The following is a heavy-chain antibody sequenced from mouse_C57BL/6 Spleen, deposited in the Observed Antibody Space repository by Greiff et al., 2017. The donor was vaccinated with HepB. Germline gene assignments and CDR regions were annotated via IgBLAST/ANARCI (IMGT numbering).Heavy chain of an antibody. CDR3: ARQDYYGSSYYFDY. CDR1: GFTFSSYG. J-gene: IGHJ2*01. CDR2: ISSGDSYT. V-gene: IGHV5-6*01. D-gene: IGHD1-1*01. Sequence: EVKVVESGGDLVKPGGSLKLSCAASGFTFSSYGMSWVRQTPDKRLEWVATISSGDSYTYYPDSVKGRFTISRDNAKNTLYLQMSSLKSEDTAMYYCARQDYYGSSYYFDYWGQGTTLTVSS.